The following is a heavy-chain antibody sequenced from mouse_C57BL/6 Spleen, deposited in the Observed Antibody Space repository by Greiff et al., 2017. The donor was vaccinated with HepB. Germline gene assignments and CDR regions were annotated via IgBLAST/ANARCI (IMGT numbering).Heavy chain of an antibody. CDR1: GYAFSSSW. CDR3: ARTNSNYLYAMDY. D-gene: IGHD2-5*01. J-gene: IGHJ4*01. CDR2: IYPGDGDT. Sequence: VKVVESGPELVKPGASVKISCKASGYAFSSSWMNWVKQRPGKGLEWIGRIYPGDGDTNYNGKFKGKATLTADKSSSTAYMQLSSLTSEDSAVYFCARTNSNYLYAMDYWGQGTSVTVSS. V-gene: IGHV1-82*01.